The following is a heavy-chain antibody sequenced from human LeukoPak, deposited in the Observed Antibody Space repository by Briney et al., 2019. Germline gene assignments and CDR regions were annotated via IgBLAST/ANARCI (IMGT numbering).Heavy chain of an antibody. J-gene: IGHJ5*02. CDR3: ARVEIYYDSSGYYSSWFDP. D-gene: IGHD3-22*01. CDR1: GYTFTSYG. V-gene: IGHV1-18*01. CDR2: ISAYNGNT. Sequence: GASVKVSCKASGYTFTSYGISWVRQAPGQGLEWMGWISAYNGNTNYAQKLQGRVTMTTDTSTSTAYMELRSLRSDDTAVYYCARVEIYYDSSGYYSSWFDPWGQGTLVTVSS.